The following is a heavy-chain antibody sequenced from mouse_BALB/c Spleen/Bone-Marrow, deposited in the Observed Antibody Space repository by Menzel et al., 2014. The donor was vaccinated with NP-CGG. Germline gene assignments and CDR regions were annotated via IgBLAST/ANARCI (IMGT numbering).Heavy chain of an antibody. CDR1: GFSLTSYG. V-gene: IGHV2-9*02. CDR3: ARGYYQCSLFYYAIDY. J-gene: IGHJ4*01. Sequence: VKLVESGPGLVAPSQSLSIPCTVSGFSLTSYGVHWVRQPPGKGLEWLGVIWAGGSTNYNSALMSRLSISKDNSKSQVFKKKNSPQTDDTAVYHCARGYYQCSLFYYAIDYGGQGPSVTVPS. CDR2: IWAGGST. D-gene: IGHD6-2*01.